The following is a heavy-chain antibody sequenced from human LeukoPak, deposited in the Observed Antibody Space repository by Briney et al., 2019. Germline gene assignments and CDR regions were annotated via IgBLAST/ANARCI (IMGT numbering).Heavy chain of an antibody. V-gene: IGHV4-59*01. Sequence: SETLSLTCTVSGGSISSYYWSWIRQPPGKGLEWIGYIYYSGSTNYNPSLKSRVTISVDTSKNRFSLKLSSVTAADTAVYYCARANRQLWSPNWFDPWGQGTLVTVSS. J-gene: IGHJ5*02. CDR2: IYYSGST. CDR1: GGSISSYY. CDR3: ARANRQLWSPNWFDP. D-gene: IGHD5-18*01.